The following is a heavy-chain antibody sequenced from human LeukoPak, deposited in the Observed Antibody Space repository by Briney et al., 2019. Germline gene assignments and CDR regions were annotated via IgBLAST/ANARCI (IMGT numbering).Heavy chain of an antibody. D-gene: IGHD2-21*02. V-gene: IGHV4-31*03. CDR3: ARSGNHGPSPVVTATSYFDY. Sequence: PSETLSLTCTVSGGSISSGGYYWSWIRQHPGKGLEWIGYIYYSGSTYYNPSLKSRVTISVDTSKNQFSLKLSSVTAADTAVYYCARSGNHGPSPVVTATSYFDYWGQGTLVTVSS. J-gene: IGHJ4*02. CDR1: GGSISSGGYY. CDR2: IYYSGST.